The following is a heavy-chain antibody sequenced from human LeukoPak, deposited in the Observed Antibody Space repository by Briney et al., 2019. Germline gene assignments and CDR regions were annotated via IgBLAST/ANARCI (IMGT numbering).Heavy chain of an antibody. CDR1: GYTFTGYY. V-gene: IGHV1-2*02. Sequence: GASVKVSCKASGYTFTGYYMHWVRQAPGQGLEWMGWINPNSGDTNYAQKLQGRVTMTTDTSTSTAYMELRSLRSGDTAVYYCARDQYSGSYYTYYYYYMDVWGKGTTVTVSS. J-gene: IGHJ6*03. CDR2: INPNSGDT. D-gene: IGHD1-26*01. CDR3: ARDQYSGSYYTYYYYYMDV.